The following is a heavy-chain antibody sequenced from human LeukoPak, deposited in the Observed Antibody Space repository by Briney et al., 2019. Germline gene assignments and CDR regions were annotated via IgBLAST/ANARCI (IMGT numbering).Heavy chain of an antibody. CDR2: ISAYNGNT. J-gene: IGHJ4*02. CDR1: GYTFTSYG. Sequence: GASVKVSCKASGYTFTSYGISWVRQAPGQGLEWMGWISAYNGNTNYAQKLQGRVTMTTDTSTSTAYMELRSLRSEDTAVYYCASSEAVAGTFDYWGQGTLVTVSS. V-gene: IGHV1-18*01. D-gene: IGHD6-19*01. CDR3: ASSEAVAGTFDY.